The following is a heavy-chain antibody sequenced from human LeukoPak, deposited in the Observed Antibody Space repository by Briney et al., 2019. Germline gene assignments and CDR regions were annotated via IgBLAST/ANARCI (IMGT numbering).Heavy chain of an antibody. CDR2: IYYSGST. V-gene: IGHV4-39*01. CDR3: ARLALLGDFDY. J-gene: IGHJ4*02. D-gene: IGHD2-8*02. Sequence: PSETLSLTCTVSGGSISSSSYYWGWIRQPPGKGLEWIGSIYYSGSTYYNPSLKSRVTISVDTSKNQFSLKLSSVTAADTAVYYCARLALLGDFDYWGQGTLVTVSS. CDR1: GGSISSSSYY.